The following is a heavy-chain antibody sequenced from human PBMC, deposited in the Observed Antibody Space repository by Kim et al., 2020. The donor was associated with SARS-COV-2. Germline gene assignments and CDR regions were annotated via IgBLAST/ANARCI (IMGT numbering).Heavy chain of an antibody. V-gene: IGHV1-18*01. D-gene: IGHD6-19*01. CDR3: ARDQAPVAGTGGGWFDP. Sequence: ASVKVSCKASGYTFTSYGISWVRQAPGQGLEWMGWISAYNGNTNYAQKLQGRVTMTTDTSTSTAYMELRSLRSDDTAVYYCARDQAPVAGTGGGWFDPWGQGTLVTVSS. CDR1: GYTFTSYG. J-gene: IGHJ5*02. CDR2: ISAYNGNT.